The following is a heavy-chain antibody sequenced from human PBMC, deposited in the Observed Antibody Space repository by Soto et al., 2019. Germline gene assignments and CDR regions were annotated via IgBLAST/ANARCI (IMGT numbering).Heavy chain of an antibody. Sequence: SETLSLTCTVSGGSVSSGSYYWSWIRQPPGKGLEWIGYIYYSGSTNYNPSLKSRVTISVDTSKNQFSLKLSSVTAADTAVYYCARQIMITFGGVIVSSFDYWGHGTLVTVSS. CDR3: ARQIMITFGGVIVSSFDY. V-gene: IGHV4-61*01. D-gene: IGHD3-16*02. CDR2: IYYSGST. CDR1: GGSVSSGSYY. J-gene: IGHJ5*01.